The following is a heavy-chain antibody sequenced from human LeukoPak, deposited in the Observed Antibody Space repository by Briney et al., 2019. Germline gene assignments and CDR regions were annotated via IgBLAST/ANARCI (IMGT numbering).Heavy chain of an antibody. CDR3: AKDHRYCSGGSCYSDWFDP. Sequence: PGGSLRLSCAASGFTFSSYGMHWVRQAPGKGLEWVAFIRYDGSNKYYADSVKGRFTISRDNSKNTLYLQMNSLRAEDTAVYYCAKDHRYCSGGSCYSDWFDPWGQGTLVTVSS. CDR1: GFTFSSYG. CDR2: IRYDGSNK. D-gene: IGHD2-15*01. J-gene: IGHJ5*02. V-gene: IGHV3-30*02.